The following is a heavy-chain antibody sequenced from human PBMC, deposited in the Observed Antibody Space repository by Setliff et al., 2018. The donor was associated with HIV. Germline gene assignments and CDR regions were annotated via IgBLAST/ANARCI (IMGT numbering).Heavy chain of an antibody. J-gene: IGHJ5*02. D-gene: IGHD3-3*01. V-gene: IGHV4-59*01. CDR2: IYYSGTT. CDR3: ARGGGPTIFGLDP. Sequence: SETLSLTCTVSGGSINSYYWSWIRQPPGKGLEWIGYIYYSGTTNYNPSLKIRVTISVDTSNNQFSLKLSSLTAADTAVYYCARGGGPTIFGLDPWGQGTLVTVSS. CDR1: GGSINSYY.